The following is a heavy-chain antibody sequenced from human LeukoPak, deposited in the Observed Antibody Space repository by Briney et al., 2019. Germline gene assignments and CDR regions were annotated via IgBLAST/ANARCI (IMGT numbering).Heavy chain of an antibody. CDR2: ITYDGYKE. D-gene: IGHD3-9*01. V-gene: IGHV3-30-3*01. J-gene: IGHJ4*02. Sequence: GGSLRLSCAASGFTLNSYAIHWVRQAPGKGLEWVAVITYDGYKEFYADSVKGRFTISRDTFENTVYLQMNNLRIEDTGTYFCSRGLDWYGDYWGQGTVVTVSS. CDR3: SRGLDWYGDY. CDR1: GFTLNSYA.